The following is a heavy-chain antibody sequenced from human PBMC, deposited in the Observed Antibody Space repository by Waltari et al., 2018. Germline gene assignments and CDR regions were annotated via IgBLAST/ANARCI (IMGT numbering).Heavy chain of an antibody. D-gene: IGHD1-26*01. CDR3: ARVSVGDAFDI. V-gene: IGHV4-39*07. Sequence: QLQLQESGPGLVKPSETLSLTCNVSGCPLSSSSYYWGWTRQPPGKGLEWFGSIYYSGTTYYNPSLKSRVTISVDTSKNQFSLKLSSVTAADTAVYYCARVSVGDAFDIWGQGTMVTVSS. CDR1: GCPLSSSSYY. J-gene: IGHJ3*02. CDR2: IYYSGTT.